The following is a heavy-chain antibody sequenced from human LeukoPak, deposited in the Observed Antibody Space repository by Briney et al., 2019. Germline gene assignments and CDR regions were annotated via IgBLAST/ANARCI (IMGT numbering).Heavy chain of an antibody. D-gene: IGHD6-19*01. CDR3: AREAYSSGFWGFDY. V-gene: IGHV1-18*01. CDR2: ISAYNGNT. Sequence: ASVKVSCKASGYTFTSYGISWVRQAPGQGLEWMGWISAYNGNTNYAQKLQGRVTMTTDTSTSTAYMELRSLRSDDTAVYYCAREAYSSGFWGFDYWGQGTLVTVSS. CDR1: GYTFTSYG. J-gene: IGHJ4*02.